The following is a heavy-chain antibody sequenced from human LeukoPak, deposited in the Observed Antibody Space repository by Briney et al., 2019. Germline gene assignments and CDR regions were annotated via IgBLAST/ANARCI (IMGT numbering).Heavy chain of an antibody. CDR3: AREAEKCDYPMSS. J-gene: IGHJ4*02. Sequence: QPGGSLRLSCAASGFTITDSWMHWVRQAPGKGLVWVSRISSGGSSLDYADSVKGRFTISREVAKNTLYLQLSNLRPEDAAVYYCAREAEKCDYPMSSWGQGTLVSVSS. V-gene: IGHV3-74*01. CDR2: ISSGGSSL. D-gene: IGHD4-17*01. CDR1: GFTITDSW.